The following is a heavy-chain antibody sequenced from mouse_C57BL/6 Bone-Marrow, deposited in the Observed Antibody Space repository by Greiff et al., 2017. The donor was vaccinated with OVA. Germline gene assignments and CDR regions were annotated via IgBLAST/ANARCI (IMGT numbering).Heavy chain of an antibody. D-gene: IGHD1-1*01. V-gene: IGHV1-82*01. CDR2: IYPGDGDT. CDR3: ARAIYYYGSSHWYFDV. CDR1: GYAFSSSW. J-gene: IGHJ1*03. Sequence: QVQLQQSGPELVKPGASVKISCKASGYAFSSSWMNWVKQRPGKGLEWIGRIYPGDGDTNYNGKFKGKATLTADKSSSTAYMQISSLTSEDSAVYICARAIYYYGSSHWYFDVWGKGTTVTVSS.